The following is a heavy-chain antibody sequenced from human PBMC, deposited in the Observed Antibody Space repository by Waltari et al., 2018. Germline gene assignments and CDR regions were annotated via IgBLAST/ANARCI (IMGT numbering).Heavy chain of an antibody. V-gene: IGHV1-3*01. Sequence: QAPGQRLEWMGWINAGNGNTKYSQKFQGRVTITRDTSASTAYMELSSLRSEDTAVYYCARDPRITGPADYWGQGTLVTVSS. CDR2: INAGNGNT. D-gene: IGHD1-20*01. J-gene: IGHJ4*02. CDR3: ARDPRITGPADY.